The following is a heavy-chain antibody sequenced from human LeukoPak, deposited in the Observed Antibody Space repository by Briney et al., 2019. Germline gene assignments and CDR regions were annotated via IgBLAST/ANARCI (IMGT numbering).Heavy chain of an antibody. V-gene: IGHV3-23*01. J-gene: IGHJ4*02. D-gene: IGHD6-13*01. CDR1: GFTFSSYA. CDR2: ISGSGGST. CDR3: AKDRQQLVRGGLYDY. Sequence: GGTLRLSRAASGFTFSSYAMSWVRQAPGKGLEWVSAISGSGGSTYYADSVKGRFTISRDNSKNTLYLQMNSRRAEDTAVYYCAKDRQQLVRGGLYDYWGQGTLVTVSS.